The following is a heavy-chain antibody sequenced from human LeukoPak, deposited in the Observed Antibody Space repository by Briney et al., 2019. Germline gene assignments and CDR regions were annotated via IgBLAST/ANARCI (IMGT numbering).Heavy chain of an antibody. V-gene: IGHV4-59*01. J-gene: IGHJ5*02. CDR1: GGSISSDH. CDR3: ASLPIDSSTGTFGWFDP. Sequence: SETLSLTCTVSGGSISSDHWTRIRQPPGKELEWIARISYSGSTNYNPSLKSRVIISLDSSKNQFSLRLSSVTPADTAAYYCASLPIDSSTGTFGWFDPWGQGTLVTVSS. CDR2: ISYSGST. D-gene: IGHD1-14*01.